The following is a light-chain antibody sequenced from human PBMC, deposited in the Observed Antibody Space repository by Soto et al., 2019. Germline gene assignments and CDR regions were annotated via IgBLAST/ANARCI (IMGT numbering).Light chain of an antibody. J-gene: IGLJ2*01. CDR3: QVWDSSTVV. CDR1: NIEDKN. CDR2: RDT. V-gene: IGLV3-9*01. Sequence: SYELTQPLSVSVALGQTARISCGGYNIEDKNVHWYQQKSGQAPVLVIYRDTKRPSGTPERFSGSNSGNTATLTISRAQAGDEADYYCQVWDSSTVVFGGGTKLTVL.